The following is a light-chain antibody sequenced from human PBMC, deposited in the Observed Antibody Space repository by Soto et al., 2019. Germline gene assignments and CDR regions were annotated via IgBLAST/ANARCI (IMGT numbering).Light chain of an antibody. V-gene: IGLV2-14*03. CDR2: DVT. CDR3: TSYTSNSPYV. Sequence: QSALTQPASVSGSPGQSITISCTGTSSDVGGYDYVSWYQQHPGKAPKLLIYDVTNRPSGVSNRFSGSKSGNTASLTISGLQAEDEADYSCTSYTSNSPYVFGTGTKLTVL. CDR1: SSDVGGYDY. J-gene: IGLJ1*01.